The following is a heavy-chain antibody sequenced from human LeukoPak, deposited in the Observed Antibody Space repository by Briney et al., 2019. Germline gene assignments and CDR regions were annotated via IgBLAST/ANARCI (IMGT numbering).Heavy chain of an antibody. Sequence: PGGSLRLSCAASGFGFGQYEMNWVRQAPGKGLEWIAYISVRAATIYYGDSVEGRFTISRDDAKNSLYLQMNGLRVEDTAIYYCAKDFPHYYEVPHGMDVWGQGITVTV. CDR2: ISVRAATI. CDR1: GFGFGQYE. D-gene: IGHD3-22*01. V-gene: IGHV3-48*03. CDR3: AKDFPHYYEVPHGMDV. J-gene: IGHJ6*02.